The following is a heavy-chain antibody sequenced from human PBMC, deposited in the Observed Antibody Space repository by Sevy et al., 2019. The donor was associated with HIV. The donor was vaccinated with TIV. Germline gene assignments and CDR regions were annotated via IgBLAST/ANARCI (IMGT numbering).Heavy chain of an antibody. D-gene: IGHD1-1*01. J-gene: IGHJ4*02. Sequence: GGSLRLSCAASGFTFSSYAMSWVRQAPGKGLEWVSGISGSAATTYYADSVKGRFTISRDSPKNTLFLQMKSLRAEDTALYYCAKDTTGVPGTLTYFDTWGQGTLVTVS. CDR1: GFTFSSYA. V-gene: IGHV3-23*01. CDR2: ISGSAATT. CDR3: AKDTTGVPGTLTYFDT.